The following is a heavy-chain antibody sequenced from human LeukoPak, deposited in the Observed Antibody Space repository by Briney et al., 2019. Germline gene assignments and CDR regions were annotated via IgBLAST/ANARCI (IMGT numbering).Heavy chain of an antibody. D-gene: IGHD2-2*01. CDR3: AKDFKGYCSSTSCRQYYYYGMDV. Sequence: GGSLRLSCAASGFTFSSYAMSWVPQAPGKGLEWVSAISGSGGRTYYADSVKGRFTISRDNSKNTLYLQMNSLRAEDTAVYYCAKDFKGYCSSTSCRQYYYYGMDVWGQGTTVTVSS. CDR1: GFTFSSYA. J-gene: IGHJ6*02. V-gene: IGHV3-23*01. CDR2: ISGSGGRT.